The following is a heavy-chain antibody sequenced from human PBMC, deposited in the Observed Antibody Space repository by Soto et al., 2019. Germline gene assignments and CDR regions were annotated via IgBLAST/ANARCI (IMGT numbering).Heavy chain of an antibody. CDR2: IWYDGSNK. V-gene: IGHV3-33*01. CDR1: GFTFSSYG. Sequence: QVQLVESGGGVVQPGRSLRLSCAASGFTFSSYGMHWVRQAPGKGLEWVAVIWYDGSNKYYADSVKGRFTISRDNSKNTLYLQMNSLRAEDTAVYYCARDGDYSHNYYGMDVWGQGTTVTVSS. J-gene: IGHJ6*02. CDR3: ARDGDYSHNYYGMDV. D-gene: IGHD4-4*01.